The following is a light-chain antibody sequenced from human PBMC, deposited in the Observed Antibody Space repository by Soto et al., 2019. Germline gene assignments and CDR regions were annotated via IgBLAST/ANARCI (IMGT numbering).Light chain of an antibody. CDR1: QSVLYNSNNKNY. Sequence: DIVMTQSPDSLAVSLGERATINCKSSQSVLYNSNNKNYLAWNQQKPGQPPKLLIYWASTRESGVPDRFSGSGSGTDFTLTISSLQAEDVAVYYCQQYYSTWTFGQGTKVEIK. CDR2: WAS. CDR3: QQYYSTWT. V-gene: IGKV4-1*01. J-gene: IGKJ1*01.